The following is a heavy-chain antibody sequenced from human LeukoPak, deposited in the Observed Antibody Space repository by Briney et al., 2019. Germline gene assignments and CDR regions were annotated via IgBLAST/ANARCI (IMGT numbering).Heavy chain of an antibody. V-gene: IGHV4-39*07. Sequence: SETLSLTCTVSGGSISSSSYYWGWIRQPPGKGLEWIGSIYYSGSTYYNPSLKSRVTISVDTSKNQFSLKLSSVTAADTAVYYCARPRRVVTAAPFDYWGQGTLVTVSS. J-gene: IGHJ4*02. CDR2: IYYSGST. CDR1: GGSISSSSYY. D-gene: IGHD2-21*02. CDR3: ARPRRVVTAAPFDY.